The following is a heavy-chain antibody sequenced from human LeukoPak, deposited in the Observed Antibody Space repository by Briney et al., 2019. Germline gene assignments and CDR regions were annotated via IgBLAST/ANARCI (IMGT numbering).Heavy chain of an antibody. CDR1: GYTFTSYD. V-gene: IGHV1-8*01. D-gene: IGHD6-25*01. Sequence: ASVKVSCKASGYTFTSYDINWVRQATGQGLEWMGWMNPNSGNTGYAQKFQGRVTMTRNTSISTAYMELSSLRSEDTAVYYCARTQIAAAGTLDYWGQGTLVTVSS. CDR3: ARTQIAAAGTLDY. J-gene: IGHJ4*02. CDR2: MNPNSGNT.